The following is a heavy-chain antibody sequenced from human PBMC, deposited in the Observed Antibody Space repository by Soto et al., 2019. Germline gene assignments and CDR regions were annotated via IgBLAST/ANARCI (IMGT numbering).Heavy chain of an antibody. CDR1: GYTFTSYA. CDR2: INAGNGNT. J-gene: IGHJ4*02. D-gene: IGHD2-21*02. CDR3: ARGGGIVVVTAPSDH. V-gene: IGHV1-3*01. Sequence: ASVKVSCKASGYTFTSYAMHWVRQAPGQRLEWMGWINAGNGNTKYSQKFQGRVTITRDTSASTAHMELSSLRSEDTAVYYCARGGGIVVVTAPSDHWGQGTLVTGSS.